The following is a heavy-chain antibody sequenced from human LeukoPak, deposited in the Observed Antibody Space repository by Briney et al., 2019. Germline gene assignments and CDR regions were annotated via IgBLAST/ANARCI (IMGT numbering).Heavy chain of an antibody. D-gene: IGHD6-19*01. Sequence: GGSLRLSCAASGFTFSSYAMSWVRQAPGKGLEWVSAISGSGGSTYYADSVKGRFTISRDNSKNTLYLQMDSLSAEDTAVYYCARETGYSSGHYPDYWGHGTLVTVSS. CDR2: ISGSGGST. CDR1: GFTFSSYA. J-gene: IGHJ4*01. V-gene: IGHV3-23*01. CDR3: ARETGYSSGHYPDY.